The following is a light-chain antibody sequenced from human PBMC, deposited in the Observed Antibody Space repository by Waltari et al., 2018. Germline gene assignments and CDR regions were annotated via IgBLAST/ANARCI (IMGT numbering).Light chain of an antibody. J-gene: IGLJ3*02. CDR2: EVT. CDR1: NSDIGSYAL. Sequence: QSALTQPASVSGSPGQSITIPCTGTNSDIGSYALVSWYQQRPGKAPKLIIYEVTKRPSGVSDRFSGSKSASTASLTISGLQAEDEADYYCCSYATGVIVLFGGGTKVTVL. CDR3: CSYATGVIVL. V-gene: IGLV2-23*02.